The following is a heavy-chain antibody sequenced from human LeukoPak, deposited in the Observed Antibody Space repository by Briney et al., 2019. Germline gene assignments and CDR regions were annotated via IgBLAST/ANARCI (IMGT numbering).Heavy chain of an antibody. CDR2: ISGSGGST. CDR1: GFTFSSYA. CDR3: AKGRVVVVVAATDY. V-gene: IGHV3-23*01. D-gene: IGHD2-15*01. J-gene: IGHJ4*02. Sequence: GASLRLSCAASGFTFSSYAMSWVRQAPGKGLEWVSAISGSGGSTYYADSVKGRFTISRDNSKNTLYLQMNSLRAEDTAVYYCAKGRVVVVVAATDYWGQGTLVTDSS.